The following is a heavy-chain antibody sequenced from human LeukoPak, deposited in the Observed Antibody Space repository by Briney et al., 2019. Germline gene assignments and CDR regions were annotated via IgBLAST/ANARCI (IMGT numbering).Heavy chain of an antibody. Sequence: PGGSLRLSCAASGFTFSSYAMSWVRQAPGKGLEWVSAISGSGGSTYYADSVKGRFTISRDNSKITLYLQMNSLRAEDTAVYYCANSRGYSYGLSFDYWGQGTLVTVSS. J-gene: IGHJ4*02. CDR2: ISGSGGST. CDR1: GFTFSSYA. D-gene: IGHD5-18*01. CDR3: ANSRGYSYGLSFDY. V-gene: IGHV3-23*01.